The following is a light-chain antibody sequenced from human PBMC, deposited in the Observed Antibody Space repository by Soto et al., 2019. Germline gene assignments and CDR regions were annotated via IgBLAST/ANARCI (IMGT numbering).Light chain of an antibody. CDR2: GAS. CDR3: QQYNNWPWT. Sequence: VITQSPSTLSVSPGERATPSRRASRSVSSYLAWYQQKPGQAPRLLIYGASTRATGIPARFSGSGSGTEFTLTISSLQSEDFAVYYCQQYNNWPWTFGQGTKVDI. CDR1: RSVSSY. J-gene: IGKJ1*01. V-gene: IGKV3-15*01.